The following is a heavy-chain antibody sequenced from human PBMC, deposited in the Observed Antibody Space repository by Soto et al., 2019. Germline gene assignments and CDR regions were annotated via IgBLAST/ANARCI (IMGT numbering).Heavy chain of an antibody. V-gene: IGHV3-23*01. CDR2: ISGGGDTS. CDR3: AKEGTSGLYYFDY. CDR1: GFPFSNYA. Sequence: SLRLSCAVSGFPFSNYAISWVRQAPGKGLEWVSIISGGGDTSYYADSVKGRFTISRDNSRNTLYLQMNSLRAGDSAKYYCAKEGTSGLYYFDYWGPGTLVTVSS. D-gene: IGHD6-19*01. J-gene: IGHJ4*02.